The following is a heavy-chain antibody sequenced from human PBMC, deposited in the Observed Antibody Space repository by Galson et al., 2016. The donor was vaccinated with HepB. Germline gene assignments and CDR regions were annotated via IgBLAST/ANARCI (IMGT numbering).Heavy chain of an antibody. J-gene: IGHJ2*01. V-gene: IGHV2-5*02. CDR1: GFSLSTSGVG. CDR3: AHSLYYYGSGSYSFDL. Sequence: PALVKPPQTLTLTCTFSGFSLSTSGVGVGWIRQPPGKALEWLALIYWDDDQRYRPSLKSRLTITKDTSKNQVVLTVTDMDPVDTATYYCAHSLYYYGSGSYSFDLWGRGTLVTVSS. D-gene: IGHD3-10*01. CDR2: IYWDDDQ.